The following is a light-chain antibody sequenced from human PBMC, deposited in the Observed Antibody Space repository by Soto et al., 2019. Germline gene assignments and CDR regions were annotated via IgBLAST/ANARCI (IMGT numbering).Light chain of an antibody. J-gene: IGLJ3*02. CDR2: ENN. CDR3: HSYDITLGVWV. V-gene: IGLV1-40*01. Sequence: QSVLTQPHSVSGAQGQRVTISCTGSSSNIGAGYDVNWYQHLPGPAPKLLIYENNNRPSGVPDRFSGSNSGTSASLAITGLQAEDEADYYCHSYDITLGVWVFGGGTQLTVL. CDR1: SSNIGAGYD.